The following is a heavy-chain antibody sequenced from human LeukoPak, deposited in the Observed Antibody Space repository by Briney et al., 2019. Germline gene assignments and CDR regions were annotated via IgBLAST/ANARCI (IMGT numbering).Heavy chain of an antibody. CDR2: ISSGNSDT. Sequence: GESLKISCKGSGYSFTSYWIDWVRQLPGKGLEWMGIISSGNSDTIYSPSFQGQVTISADKSISTAYLQWSSLEASDTAMYCARRANGPRRHNAFDIWGQGTMVTVSS. CDR3: ARRANGPRRHNAFDI. V-gene: IGHV5-51*01. CDR1: GYSFTSYW. D-gene: IGHD2-8*01. J-gene: IGHJ3*02.